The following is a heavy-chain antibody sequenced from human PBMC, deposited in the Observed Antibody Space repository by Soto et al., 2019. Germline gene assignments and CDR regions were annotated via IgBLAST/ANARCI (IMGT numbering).Heavy chain of an antibody. CDR2: ISANAGNI. V-gene: IGHV3-23*01. Sequence: EVQLLESGGGLVQPGGSLRLSCAASGFTFSSYAMSWVRQAPGMGLEWVSTISANAGNINYAGSVRGRFSISRDSSKNSVDLQMNSLRVEDTAVYFCTKGSIPAVGRVFFESWGQGTLVTVSS. D-gene: IGHD6-13*01. J-gene: IGHJ4*02. CDR1: GFTFSSYA. CDR3: TKGSIPAVGRVFFES.